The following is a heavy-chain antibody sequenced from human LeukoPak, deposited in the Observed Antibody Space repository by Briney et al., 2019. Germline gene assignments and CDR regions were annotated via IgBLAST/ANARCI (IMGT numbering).Heavy chain of an antibody. D-gene: IGHD3-22*01. V-gene: IGHV4-59*01. Sequence: SETLSLTCTVSGGSISSYYWNWIRQPPGKGLEWIGYIYYSGSTNYNPSLKSRVTISVDTSKNQFSLRLRSVTAADTAVYYCARVTGYMIEDYFWGQGTLVTVSS. CDR1: GGSISSYY. J-gene: IGHJ4*02. CDR3: ARVTGYMIEDYF. CDR2: IYYSGST.